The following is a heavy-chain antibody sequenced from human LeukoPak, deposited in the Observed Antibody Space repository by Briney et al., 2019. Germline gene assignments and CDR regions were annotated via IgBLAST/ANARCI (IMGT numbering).Heavy chain of an antibody. D-gene: IGHD2-15*01. CDR3: ARVSATAWFDP. CDR1: GASISSYY. CDR2: IYYSGST. J-gene: IGHJ5*02. Sequence: SETLSLTCTVSGASISSYYWSWIRQPPGKGLEWIGYIYYSGSTNYNPSLNSRVTISVDTSKNQFSLKLNSVTAADTAVYYCARVSATAWFDPWGQGTLVTVSS. V-gene: IGHV4-59*01.